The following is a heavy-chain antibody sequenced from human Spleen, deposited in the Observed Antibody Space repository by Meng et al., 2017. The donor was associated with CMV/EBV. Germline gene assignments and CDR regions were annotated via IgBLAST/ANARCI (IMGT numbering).Heavy chain of an antibody. J-gene: IGHJ6*04. CDR2: ISGSSNTI. D-gene: IGHD3-3*01. CDR1: GFTFSSNS. Sequence: GESLKISCAASGFTFSSNSMNWVRLAPGKGLEWVSYISGSSNTIYYADSVKGRFTISRDNSKNMLYLQMNSLRAEDTAVFYCAKDSSFDIWSGQKYGMDVWGEGTTVTVSS. V-gene: IGHV3-48*04. CDR3: AKDSSFDIWSGQKYGMDV.